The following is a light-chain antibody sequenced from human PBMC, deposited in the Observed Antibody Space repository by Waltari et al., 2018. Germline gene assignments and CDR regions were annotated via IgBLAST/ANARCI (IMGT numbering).Light chain of an antibody. Sequence: DIQMTQSPSTLSASVGDRVTITCLASQYISSWLACYQQKPGNAPKLLIYKASILESGVPSMFSVRESGTEFTLTISSLQPDDFATYYCQQYNTYPLTFGQGTTVEIK. V-gene: IGKV1-5*03. CDR2: KAS. CDR3: QQYNTYPLT. CDR1: QYISSW. J-gene: IGKJ1*01.